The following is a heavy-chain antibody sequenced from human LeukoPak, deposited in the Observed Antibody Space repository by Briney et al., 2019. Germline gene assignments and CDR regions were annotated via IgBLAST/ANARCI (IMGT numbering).Heavy chain of an antibody. J-gene: IGHJ4*02. CDR1: GGSISSSSYY. D-gene: IGHD5-18*01. Sequence: KPSETLSLTCTVSGGSISSSSYYWGWIRQPPGKGLEWIGSIYYSGSTYYNPSLKSRVTISVDTSKNQFSLKLSSVTAADTAVYYCASGGYSYGAFDYWGQGTLVTVSS. V-gene: IGHV4-39*01. CDR2: IYYSGST. CDR3: ASGGYSYGAFDY.